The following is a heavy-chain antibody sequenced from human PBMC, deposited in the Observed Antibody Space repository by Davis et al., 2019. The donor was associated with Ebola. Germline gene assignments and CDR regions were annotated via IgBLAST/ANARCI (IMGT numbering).Heavy chain of an antibody. Sequence: GGSLRLSCAASGFTFSSYGMHWVRQAPGKGLEWVAVIWSDGSDKYYADSVKGRFTISRDNSRNTLYLQMNSLRAEDTALYYCARRSSGTYGCDYWGHGTLVTVSS. CDR1: GFTFSSYG. D-gene: IGHD1-26*01. J-gene: IGHJ4*01. V-gene: IGHV3-33*01. CDR2: IWSDGSDK. CDR3: ARRSSGTYGCDY.